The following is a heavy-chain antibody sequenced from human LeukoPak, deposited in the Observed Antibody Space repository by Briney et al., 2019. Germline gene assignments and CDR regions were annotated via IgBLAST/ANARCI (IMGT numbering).Heavy chain of an antibody. CDR1: GFTFSDYY. Sequence: PGGSLRLSCAASGFTFSDYYMSWIRQAPGKGLEWMASINHNGNVNYYVDSVKGRFTISRDNAKNSLYLQMSNLRAEDTAVYFCARGGGLDVWGQGATVTVSS. CDR2: INHNGNVN. D-gene: IGHD3-16*01. V-gene: IGHV3-7*03. CDR3: ARGGGLDV. J-gene: IGHJ6*02.